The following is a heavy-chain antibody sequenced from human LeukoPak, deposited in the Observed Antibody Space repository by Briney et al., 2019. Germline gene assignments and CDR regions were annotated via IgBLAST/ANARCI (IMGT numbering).Heavy chain of an antibody. V-gene: IGHV3-7*03. Sequence: GGSLRLSCAASGFTFSSYWMSWVRQAPGKGLEWVANIKQDGSEKYYVDSVKGRFTISRDNAKNSLYLQMNSLRAEDTAVYYCARIYWSGGSCYSVFDAFDIWGQGTMVTVSS. CDR1: GFTFSSYW. CDR3: ARIYWSGGSCYSVFDAFDI. J-gene: IGHJ3*02. CDR2: IKQDGSEK. D-gene: IGHD2-15*01.